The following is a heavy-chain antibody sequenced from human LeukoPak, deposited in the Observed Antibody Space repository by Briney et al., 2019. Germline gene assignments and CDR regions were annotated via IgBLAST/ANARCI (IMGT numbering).Heavy chain of an antibody. CDR3: ASHYGEGYYYYYMDV. J-gene: IGHJ6*03. V-gene: IGHV1-69*05. CDR1: GGTFSSYA. CDR2: IIPIFGTA. D-gene: IGHD4-17*01. Sequence: SVKVSCKASGGTFSSYAISWVRQAPGQGLEWMGGIIPIFGTANYAQKFQGRVTITTDESTSIAYMELSSLRSEDTAVYYCASHYGEGYYYYYMDVWGKGTTVTVSS.